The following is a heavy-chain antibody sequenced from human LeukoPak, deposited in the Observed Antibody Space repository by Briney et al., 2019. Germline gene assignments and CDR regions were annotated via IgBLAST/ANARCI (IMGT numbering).Heavy chain of an antibody. CDR1: GFTFSSYW. J-gene: IGHJ4*02. D-gene: IGHD3-22*01. V-gene: IGHV3-74*01. CDR2: ISSDGSST. CDR3: ASRIPYDSSSY. Sequence: PGGSLRLSCAASGFTFSSYWMHWVRPAPGKGLVWVSRISSDGSSTDYADSVKGRFTISRDNAKNTLYLQMNSLRAEDTAVYYCASRIPYDSSSYWGQGTLVTVSS.